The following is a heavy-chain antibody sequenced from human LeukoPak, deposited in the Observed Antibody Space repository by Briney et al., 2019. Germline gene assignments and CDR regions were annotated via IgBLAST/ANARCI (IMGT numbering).Heavy chain of an antibody. CDR3: ARDLYEGAGTNWYFDL. V-gene: IGHV3-33*01. CDR1: GFSFSNYA. D-gene: IGHD6-19*01. Sequence: GRSLRLSCAVSGFSFSNYAMHWVRQAPGKGLEWVSVIWHDGSNKFHAGSVKGRFTISRDNSKNTLYLQMNSLRAEDTAVYYCARDLYEGAGTNWYFDLWGRGTLVTVSS. J-gene: IGHJ2*01. CDR2: IWHDGSNK.